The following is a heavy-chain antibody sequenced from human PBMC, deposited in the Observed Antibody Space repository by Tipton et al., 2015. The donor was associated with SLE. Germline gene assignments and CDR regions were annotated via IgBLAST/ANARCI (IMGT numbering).Heavy chain of an antibody. CDR2: INPGGGST. CDR3: ARGMDYGDY. Sequence: QSGAEVKKPGASVKVSCKASGYTFTRYYMHWVRQAPGQGLEWMGIINPGGGSTSYAQKFQGRVTMTTDTSTSTAYMELRSLRSDDTAVYYCARGMDYGDYWGQGTLVTVSS. V-gene: IGHV1-46*01. D-gene: IGHD5-24*01. CDR1: GYTFTRYY. J-gene: IGHJ4*02.